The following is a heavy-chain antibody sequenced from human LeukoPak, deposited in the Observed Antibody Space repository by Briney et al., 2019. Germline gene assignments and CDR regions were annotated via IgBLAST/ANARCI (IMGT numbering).Heavy chain of an antibody. Sequence: SETLSLTCAVYGGSISSSNWWSWVRQPPGKGLEWIGEIYHSGSTNYNPSLKSRVTISVDTSKNQFSLKLSPVTAADTAVYFCARGPYSYDSSGAFDIWGQGTMVTVSS. CDR1: GGSISSSNW. CDR3: ARGPYSYDSSGAFDI. CDR2: IYHSGST. V-gene: IGHV4-4*02. J-gene: IGHJ3*02. D-gene: IGHD3-22*01.